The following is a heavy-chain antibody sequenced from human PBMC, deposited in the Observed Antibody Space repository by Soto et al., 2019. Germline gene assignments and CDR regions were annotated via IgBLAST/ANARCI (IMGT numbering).Heavy chain of an antibody. Sequence: QVQLVQSGAEVKKPGSSVKVSCKASGGTFSSYAISWVRQAPGQGLEWMGGIIPIFGTANYAQKFQGRVTITADKSTGKAYMELSSLRSEDTAVYYCARGAYYYDSSGYPYYYYGMDVWGQGTKVTVSS. CDR2: IIPIFGTA. CDR1: GGTFSSYA. CDR3: ARGAYYYDSSGYPYYYYGMDV. J-gene: IGHJ6*02. D-gene: IGHD3-22*01. V-gene: IGHV1-69*06.